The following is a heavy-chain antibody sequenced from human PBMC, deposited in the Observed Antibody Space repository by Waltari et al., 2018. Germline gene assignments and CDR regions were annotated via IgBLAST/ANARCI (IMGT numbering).Heavy chain of an antibody. D-gene: IGHD6-19*01. CDR2: INRDGSEK. CDR1: GFTFSRYW. CDR3: AKNRRGYDSGWSYFDY. V-gene: IGHV3-7*01. J-gene: IGHJ4*02. Sequence: EVQLVESGGALVQPGGSLRLSCVASGFTFSRYWMSWVRQAPGKGLEGVANINRDGSEKYYVDSVRGRFDISRDNAKNSLYLQMNNLRAEDTAVYYCAKNRRGYDSGWSYFDYWGQGTLVTVSS.